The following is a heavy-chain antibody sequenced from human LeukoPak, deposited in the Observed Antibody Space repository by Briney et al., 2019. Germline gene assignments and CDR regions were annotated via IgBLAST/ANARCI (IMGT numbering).Heavy chain of an antibody. CDR1: GGSISSGSYY. V-gene: IGHV4-61*02. D-gene: IGHD2-2*01. Sequence: SQTLSLTCTVSGGSISSGSYYWSWIRQPAGKGLEWIGRIYNSGSTNYNPSLKSRVTTSIDTSKNQFSLKLNSVTAADTAAYYCATNRAELWGRGTLVTVSS. CDR3: ATNRAEL. J-gene: IGHJ2*01. CDR2: IYNSGST.